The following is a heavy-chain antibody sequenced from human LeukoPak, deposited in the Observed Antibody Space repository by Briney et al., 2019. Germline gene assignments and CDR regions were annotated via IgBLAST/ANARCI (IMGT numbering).Heavy chain of an antibody. Sequence: GGSLRLSCAASGFTFSSYGMHWVRQAPGKGLEWVAVIWYDGSNKYYADSVKGRFTISRDNSKNTLYLQMNSLRAEDTAVYYCAKDPSSSWYENWFDPWGQGTLVTVSS. CDR1: GFTFSSYG. CDR3: AKDPSSSWYENWFDP. D-gene: IGHD6-13*01. V-gene: IGHV3-30*02. J-gene: IGHJ5*02. CDR2: IWYDGSNK.